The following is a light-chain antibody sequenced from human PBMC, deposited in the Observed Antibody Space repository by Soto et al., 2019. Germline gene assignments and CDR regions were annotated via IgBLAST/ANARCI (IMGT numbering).Light chain of an antibody. CDR3: PQANSFPYT. Sequence: DIQMTQSPSSVSASVGDRVTIPGRASQGISSWLAWYQQKPGKAPKLLIYAASSLQSVVPSRFSGSGSGTDFTLTISSLQPEDFSTSYWPQANSFPYTFGQGTKLEIK. CDR2: AAS. CDR1: QGISSW. J-gene: IGKJ2*01. V-gene: IGKV1-12*01.